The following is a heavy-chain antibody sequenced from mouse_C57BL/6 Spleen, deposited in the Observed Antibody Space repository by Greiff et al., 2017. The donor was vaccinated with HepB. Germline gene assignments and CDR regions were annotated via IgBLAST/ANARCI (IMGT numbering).Heavy chain of an antibody. CDR2: INPGSGGT. D-gene: IGHD1-1*01. Sequence: QVQLQQSGAELVRPGTSVKVSCKASGYTFTNYLIEWVKQRPGQGLEWIGVINPGSGGTNYNEKFKGKATLTADKSSSTAYMQLSSLTSEDSAVYFCAREGATVAVIDYWGQGTTLTVSS. V-gene: IGHV1-54*01. CDR1: GYTFTNYL. J-gene: IGHJ2*01. CDR3: AREGATVAVIDY.